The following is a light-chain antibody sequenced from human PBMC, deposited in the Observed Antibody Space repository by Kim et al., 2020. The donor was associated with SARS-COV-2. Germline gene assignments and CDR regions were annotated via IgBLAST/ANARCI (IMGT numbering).Light chain of an antibody. Sequence: SSELTQDPAVSVALGQTVRITCQGDSLRSYYATWYQQKPGQAPIVVIYGKNNRPSGIPDRFSGSSSGNTASLTITGPPAGDEADYYCNSRVSNDNVVFGG. CDR2: GKN. V-gene: IGLV3-19*01. CDR1: SLRSYY. J-gene: IGLJ3*02. CDR3: NSRVSNDNVV.